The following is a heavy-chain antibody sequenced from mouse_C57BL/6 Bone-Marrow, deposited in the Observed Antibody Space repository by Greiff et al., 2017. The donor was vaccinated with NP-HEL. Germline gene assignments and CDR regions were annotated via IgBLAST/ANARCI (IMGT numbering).Heavy chain of an antibody. CDR3: VRAPLDSSGYFDY. Sequence: EVQLVESGGGLVQPKGSLKLSCAASGFPFNTYAMHWVRQAPGKGLEWVARLSSKSSNYATYYAVSVKDRFTISRDESQSMLYLQMNNLKTENTAMYDCVRAPLDSSGYFDYWGQGTTLTVSS. CDR2: LSSKSSNYAT. D-gene: IGHD3-2*02. CDR1: GFPFNTYA. V-gene: IGHV10-3*01. J-gene: IGHJ2*01.